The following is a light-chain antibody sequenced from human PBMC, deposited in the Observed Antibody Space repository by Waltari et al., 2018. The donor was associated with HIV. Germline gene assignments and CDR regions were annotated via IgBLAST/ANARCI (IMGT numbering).Light chain of an antibody. V-gene: IGLV2-8*01. Sequence: QSALTQPPSASGSLGQSVTISRTGSSSDIGAYDFVSWFQQHPHSAPTPLLYEGTRRPSTGSDRFSGARSGNTAFLTVAGLQPDDEATYFCSSYGDSLRVLFGGGTNVTVL. CDR2: EGT. CDR1: SSDIGAYDF. J-gene: IGLJ3*02. CDR3: SSYGDSLRVL.